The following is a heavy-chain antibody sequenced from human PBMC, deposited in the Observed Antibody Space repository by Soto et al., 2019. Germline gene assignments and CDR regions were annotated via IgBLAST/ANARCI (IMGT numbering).Heavy chain of an antibody. CDR2: ISYVGSTK. Sequence: GGSLRLSCAASGFTFSSYAMHWVRQAPGKGLEWVSVISYVGSTKYYADSVKGRFTISRDNSKNTMYLQMNSLRAEDTAVYDCARWSSSSGYFDYWGQGTLVTVSS. CDR3: ARWSSSSGYFDY. D-gene: IGHD2-2*01. J-gene: IGHJ4*02. CDR1: GFTFSSYA. V-gene: IGHV3-30*04.